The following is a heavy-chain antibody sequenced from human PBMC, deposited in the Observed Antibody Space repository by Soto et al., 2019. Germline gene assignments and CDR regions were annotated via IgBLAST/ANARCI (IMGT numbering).Heavy chain of an antibody. Sequence: RLSCAASGFTFSSYAMSWVRQAPGKGLEWVSAISGSGGSTYYADSVKGRFTISRDNSKNTLYLQMKSLRAEDTAVYYCAKDPVNYDLLTGYFQNFDYWGQGTLVTVYS. V-gene: IGHV3-23*01. D-gene: IGHD3-9*01. CDR2: ISGSGGST. CDR3: AKDPVNYDLLTGYFQNFDY. CDR1: GFTFSSYA. J-gene: IGHJ4*02.